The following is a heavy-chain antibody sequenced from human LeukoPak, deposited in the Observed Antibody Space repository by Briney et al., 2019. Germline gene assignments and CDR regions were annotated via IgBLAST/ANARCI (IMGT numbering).Heavy chain of an antibody. J-gene: IGHJ3*02. D-gene: IGHD3-3*01. CDR2: IYTGGST. CDR1: VGSISRYY. CDR3: ARDAYYDFWSGYYIVAFDI. V-gene: IGHV4-4*07. Sequence: SETLSLTCTVSVGSISRYYWSWIRQPAGRGLEWIGRIYTGGSTNYNPSLNSRVTMSVDTSKNQFSLKLSSVTAADTAVYYCARDAYYDFWSGYYIVAFDIWGQGTMVTVSS.